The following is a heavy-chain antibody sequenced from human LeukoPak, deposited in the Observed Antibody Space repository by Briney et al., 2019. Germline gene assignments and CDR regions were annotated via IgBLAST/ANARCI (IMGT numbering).Heavy chain of an antibody. V-gene: IGHV3-23*01. J-gene: IGHJ5*02. CDR1: GFTFSSYA. CDR3: AKDSRGNYVAWLDP. D-gene: IGHD4-11*01. Sequence: GGSLRLSCAASGFTFSSYAITWVRQAPGKGLEWVSAISASGVTTHYADSVKGRFTISRDNSKNTLYLQMSSLRAEDAAIYYCAKDSRGNYVAWLDPWGQGTLVSVSS. CDR2: ISASGVTT.